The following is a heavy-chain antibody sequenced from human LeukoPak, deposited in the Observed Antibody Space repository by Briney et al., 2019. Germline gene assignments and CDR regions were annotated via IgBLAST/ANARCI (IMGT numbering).Heavy chain of an antibody. CDR2: ISGSGGRT. V-gene: IGHV3-23*01. Sequence: GGSMRLACAAYGFTVSSYAMSWVRQAPGKVLEWVSAISGSGGRTYYAETVQGRFTISRDNSKNTLYLQMNSLRAEDTAVYYCAKDIAAAYYDILTGYRRWGQGTLVTVSS. CDR1: GFTVSSYA. CDR3: AKDIAAAYYDILTGYRR. D-gene: IGHD3-9*01. J-gene: IGHJ4*02.